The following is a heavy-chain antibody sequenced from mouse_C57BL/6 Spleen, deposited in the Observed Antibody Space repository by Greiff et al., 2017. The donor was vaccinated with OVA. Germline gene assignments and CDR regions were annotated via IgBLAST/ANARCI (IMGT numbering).Heavy chain of an antibody. CDR2: IRNKDNGYTT. CDR3: ARYPYGPKKNYYAMDY. V-gene: IGHV7-3*01. J-gene: IGHJ4*01. D-gene: IGHD2-10*02. Sequence: EVMLVESGGGLVQPGGSLSLSCAASGFTFTDYYMSWVRQPPGKALEWLGFIRNKDNGYTTEHNASVKGGFTISRDNSQSILYLQMNALRAEDSATYYCARYPYGPKKNYYAMDYWGQGTSVTVSS. CDR1: GFTFTDYY.